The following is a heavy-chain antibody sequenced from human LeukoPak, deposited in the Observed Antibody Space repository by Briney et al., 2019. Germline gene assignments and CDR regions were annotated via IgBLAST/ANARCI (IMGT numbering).Heavy chain of an antibody. CDR3: ASRKLGNDY. CDR2: IYHTGST. J-gene: IGHJ4*02. CDR1: GGSVSDYY. V-gene: IGHV4-59*02. D-gene: IGHD7-27*01. Sequence: SETLSLTCTISGGSVSDYYWSWIRRSPGKGLEWIGYIYHTGSTSYSPSLKSRVTISADTSQNQFSLKLSSVTAADTAVYYCASRKLGNDYWGQGTLVTVPS.